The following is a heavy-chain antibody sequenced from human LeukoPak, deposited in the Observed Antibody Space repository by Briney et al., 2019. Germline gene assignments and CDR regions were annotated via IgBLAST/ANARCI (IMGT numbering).Heavy chain of an antibody. CDR2: IYHSGST. D-gene: IGHD5-12*01. J-gene: IGHJ3*02. Sequence: SETLSLTCTVSGGSISSGGYYWSWIRQPPGKGLEWIGYIYHSGSTYYNPSLKSRVTISVDRSKNQFSLKLSSVTAADTAVYYCARAPGVDIVASGAFDIWGQGTMVTVSS. CDR1: GGSISSGGYY. CDR3: ARAPGVDIVASGAFDI. V-gene: IGHV4-30-2*01.